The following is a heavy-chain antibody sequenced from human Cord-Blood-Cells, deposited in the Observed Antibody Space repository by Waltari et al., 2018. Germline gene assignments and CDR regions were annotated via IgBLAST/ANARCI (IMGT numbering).Heavy chain of an antibody. CDR3: ARVGVGSKGFIDY. D-gene: IGHD1-26*01. V-gene: IGHV3-53*01. CDR1: GFTVSSNY. CDR2: IYSGGSK. J-gene: IGHJ4*02. Sequence: EVQLVESGGGLIQPGGSLRLSCAASGFTVSSNYLSWVRQAPGKGLGWVSIIYSGGSKYYADAGKGRFTISRDNAKNTLYLQMNSLRAEDTAVYYCARVGVGSKGFIDYWGQGTLVTVSS.